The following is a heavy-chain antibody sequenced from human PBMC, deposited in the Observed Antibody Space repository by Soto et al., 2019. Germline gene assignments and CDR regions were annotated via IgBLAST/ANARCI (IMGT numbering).Heavy chain of an antibody. CDR1: GGSVSSGSYY. V-gene: IGHV4-61*01. CDR2: IYYSGST. CDR3: ARDRNYYDSSGYRV. J-gene: IGHJ4*02. D-gene: IGHD3-22*01. Sequence: SETLSLTCTVSGGSVSSGSYYWSWIRHPPGKGLEWIGYIYYSGSTNYNPSLKSRVTISVDTSKNQFSLKLSSVTAADTAVYYCARDRNYYDSSGYRVWGQGTLVTVSS.